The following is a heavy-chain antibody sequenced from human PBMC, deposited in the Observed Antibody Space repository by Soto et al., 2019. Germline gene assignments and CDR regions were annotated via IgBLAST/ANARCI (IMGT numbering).Heavy chain of an antibody. J-gene: IGHJ5*02. Sequence: GESLKISCKGSGYSFTSYWISRVRQMPGKGLEWMGRIDPSDSYTNYSPSFQGHVTISADKSISTAYLQWSSLKASDTAMYYCASSRIAVAGNRDDWFDPWGQGTLVTVSS. CDR3: ASSRIAVAGNRDDWFDP. CDR1: GYSFTSYW. CDR2: IDPSDSYT. D-gene: IGHD6-19*01. V-gene: IGHV5-10-1*01.